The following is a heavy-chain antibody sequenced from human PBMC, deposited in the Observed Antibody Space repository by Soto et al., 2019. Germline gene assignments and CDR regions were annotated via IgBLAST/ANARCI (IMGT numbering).Heavy chain of an antibody. CDR3: ARDVSHIVFVPAADYTWFDP. CDR2: ISSSSRTI. J-gene: IGHJ5*02. Sequence: PGGSLRLSCAASGFTFSSYSMNWVRQAPGKGQEWVSYISSSSRTIYYADTKKDRFTISRDYAKNSLFLQMNSRRAEDTAVYFFARDVSHIVFVPAADYTWFDPWGQGALVTVSS. D-gene: IGHD2-2*01. V-gene: IGHV3-48*01. CDR1: GFTFSSYS.